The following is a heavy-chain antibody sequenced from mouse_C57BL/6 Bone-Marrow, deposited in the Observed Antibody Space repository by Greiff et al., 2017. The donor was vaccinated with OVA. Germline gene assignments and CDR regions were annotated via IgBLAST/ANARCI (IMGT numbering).Heavy chain of an antibody. CDR1: GYSITSGYY. Sequence: EVQLVESGPGLVKPSQSLSLTCSVTGYSITSGYYWNWIRQFPGNKLEWMGYISYDGSNNYNPSLKNRISITRDTSKNQFFLKLNSVTTEDTATYYCAREGAAQAPYAMDYWGQGTSVTVSS. D-gene: IGHD3-2*02. CDR2: ISYDGSN. J-gene: IGHJ4*01. CDR3: AREGAAQAPYAMDY. V-gene: IGHV3-6*01.